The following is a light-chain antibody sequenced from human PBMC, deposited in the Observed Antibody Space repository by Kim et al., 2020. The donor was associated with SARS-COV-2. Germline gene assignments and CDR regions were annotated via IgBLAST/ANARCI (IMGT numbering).Light chain of an antibody. CDR1: SSDVGGYNY. CDR3: SSYTSSSTWV. J-gene: IGLJ3*02. CDR2: DVS. V-gene: IGLV2-14*03. Sequence: QSVVTQPASVSGSPGQSITISCTGASSDVGGYNYISWYQQHPGRAPKLMIFDVSSRPSGVSNRFSGSKSGNTASLTISGLQAQDEAHYYCSSYTSSSTWVFGGGTQLTVL.